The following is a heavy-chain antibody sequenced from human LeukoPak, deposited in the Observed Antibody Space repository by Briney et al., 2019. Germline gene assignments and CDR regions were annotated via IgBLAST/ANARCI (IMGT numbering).Heavy chain of an antibody. CDR3: ARGKWELRPEYYFDY. Sequence: GGSLRLSCAASGFTFSSYGMSWVRQAPGKGLEWVSVIYSGGSTYYADSVKGRFTISRDNSKNTLYLQMNSLRAEDTAVYYCARGKWELRPEYYFDYWGQGTLVTVSS. CDR2: IYSGGST. J-gene: IGHJ4*02. CDR1: GFTFSSYG. V-gene: IGHV3-66*01. D-gene: IGHD1-26*01.